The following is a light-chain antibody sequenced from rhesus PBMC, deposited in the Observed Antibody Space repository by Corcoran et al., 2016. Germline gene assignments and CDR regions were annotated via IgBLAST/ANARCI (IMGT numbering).Light chain of an antibody. V-gene: IGKV1-46*01. CDR2: SAS. Sequence: DIQMTQSPSSPSASVGDSVTITCRASQSFSSSLAWYQQKPGKAPKPLIYSASSLQSGVPSRFRGSKSGTDVTLNISSLQPEDIASYYCQQYYSGPLTFGGGTKVEIK. CDR1: QSFSSS. CDR3: QQYYSGPLT. J-gene: IGKJ4*01.